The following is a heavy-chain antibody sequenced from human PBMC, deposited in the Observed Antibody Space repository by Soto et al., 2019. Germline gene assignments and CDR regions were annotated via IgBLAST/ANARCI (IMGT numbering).Heavy chain of an antibody. CDR1: GYTLTELS. V-gene: IGHV1-24*01. CDR2: FDPEDGET. J-gene: IGHJ3*02. Sequence: AAVKVSCKVSGYTLTELSMHWVRQAPGKGLEWMGGFDPEDGETIYAQKFQGRVTMTEDTSTDTAYMELSSLRSEDTAVYYCATALVGRARIAAAGTPETNAFDIWGQGTMVTVSS. D-gene: IGHD6-13*01. CDR3: ATALVGRARIAAAGTPETNAFDI.